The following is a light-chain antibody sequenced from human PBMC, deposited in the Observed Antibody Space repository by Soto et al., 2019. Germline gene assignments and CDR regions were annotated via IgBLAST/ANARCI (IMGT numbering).Light chain of an antibody. CDR3: QQYDSWPLT. V-gene: IGKV3-15*01. Sequence: EIVMTQSPATLSVSPGARATLSCRASQSVSDKLAWYQQKPGQAPRLLMYGASTRATGAPARFSGSGSGTEFTLTISSLQSEDFAFYHCQQYDSWPLTFGGGTKVDIK. J-gene: IGKJ4*01. CDR2: GAS. CDR1: QSVSDK.